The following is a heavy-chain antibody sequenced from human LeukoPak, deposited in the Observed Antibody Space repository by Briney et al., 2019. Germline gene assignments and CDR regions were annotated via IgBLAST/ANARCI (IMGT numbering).Heavy chain of an antibody. Sequence: PSETLSLTCTVSGGSISTFYWNWIRQPPGKGLEWIGYIYYSGSTNYNPSLKGRVTISVDTSKNQFSLKLSSVTAAGTAVYYCARYRNYYYYGMDVWGQGTTVTVSS. CDR2: IYYSGST. CDR3: ARYRNYYYYGMDV. CDR1: GGSISTFY. J-gene: IGHJ6*02. V-gene: IGHV4-59*01. D-gene: IGHD4-17*01.